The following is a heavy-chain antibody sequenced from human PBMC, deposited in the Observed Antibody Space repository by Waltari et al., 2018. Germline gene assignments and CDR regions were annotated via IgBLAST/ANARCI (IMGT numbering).Heavy chain of an antibody. CDR3: ASHQPSVAIDY. D-gene: IGHD2-15*01. CDR2: IIPILGIA. CDR1: GGTFSSYT. V-gene: IGHV1-69*02. J-gene: IGHJ4*02. Sequence: QVQLVQSGAEVKKPGSSVKVSCKASGGTFSSYTISWVRQAPGQGLEWMGRIIPILGIANYAQKFQGRVTITADKSTSTAYMELSSLRSEDTAVYYCASHQPSVAIDYWGQGTLVTVSS.